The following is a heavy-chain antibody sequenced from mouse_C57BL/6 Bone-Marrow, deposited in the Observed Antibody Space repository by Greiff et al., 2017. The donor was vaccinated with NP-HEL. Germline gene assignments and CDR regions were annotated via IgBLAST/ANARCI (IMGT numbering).Heavy chain of an antibody. CDR3: AREGGDSFDY. V-gene: IGHV5-4*01. CDR2: ISDGGSYT. CDR1: GFTFSSYA. J-gene: IGHJ2*01. Sequence: EVKLMESGGGLVKPGGSLKLSCAASGFTFSSYAMSWVRQTPEKRLEWVATISDGGSYTYYPDNVKGRFTISRDNAKNNLYLQMSHLKSEDTAMYYCAREGGDSFDYWGQGTTLTVSS.